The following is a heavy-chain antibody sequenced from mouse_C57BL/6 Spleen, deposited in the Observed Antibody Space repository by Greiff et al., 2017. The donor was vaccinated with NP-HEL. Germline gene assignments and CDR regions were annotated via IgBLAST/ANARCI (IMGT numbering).Heavy chain of an antibody. CDR3: GRGGVDY. V-gene: IGHV5-6*02. J-gene: IGHJ2*01. CDR1: GFTFSSYG. Sequence: EVMLVESGGDLVKPGGSLKLSCAASGFTFSSYGMSWVRQTPDKRLEWVATISSGGSYTYYPDSVKGRFTISRDNAKNTLYLQLSSLKSEDTGKYYCGRGGVDYWGQGTTLTVSS. CDR2: ISSGGSYT.